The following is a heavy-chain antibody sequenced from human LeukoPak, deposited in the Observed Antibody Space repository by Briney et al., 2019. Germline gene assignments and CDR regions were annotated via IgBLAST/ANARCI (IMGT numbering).Heavy chain of an antibody. CDR1: GGSISSHY. D-gene: IGHD3-22*01. V-gene: IGHV4-59*11. Sequence: PSETLSFTCTVSGGSISSHYWSWIRQPPGKGLEWIGYIYYSGSTNYNPSLKSRVTISVDTSKNQFSLKLSSVTAADTAVYYCTRGKDYYDSSGYSNWFDPWGQGTLVTVSS. CDR2: IYYSGST. CDR3: TRGKDYYDSSGYSNWFDP. J-gene: IGHJ5*02.